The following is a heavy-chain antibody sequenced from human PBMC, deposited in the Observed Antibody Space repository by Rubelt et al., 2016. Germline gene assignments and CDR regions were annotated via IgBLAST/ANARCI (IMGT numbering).Heavy chain of an antibody. CDR3: TRGGSSAHFPCLDY. J-gene: IGHJ4*02. CDR2: INHSGST. CDR1: GGSFTDYY. Sequence: QVQLQQWGAGLLKPPETLSLTCAVYGGSFTDYYWTWIRQPPGKGLEWIGEINHSGSTNYNSSLKSRATISVDPSKSQFSLSLNSVTAADPALYYCTRGGSSAHFPCLDYWGQEILVTVSS. D-gene: IGHD6-13*01. V-gene: IGHV4-34*01.